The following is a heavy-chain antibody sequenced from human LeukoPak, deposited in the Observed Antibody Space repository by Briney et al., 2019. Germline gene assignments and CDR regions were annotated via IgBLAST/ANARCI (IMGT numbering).Heavy chain of an antibody. CDR2: ISGYNGNT. J-gene: IGHJ4*02. CDR1: GYTFSGYG. D-gene: IGHD3-3*01. Sequence: ASVKVSCKASGYTFSGYGISWVRQAPGQGLEWMGWISGYNGNTKYAQKLQGRVTMTTDTSTSTAYMELRSLRSDDTAVYYCAREDLSYYDFWSGYSHFDYWGRGTLVTVSS. V-gene: IGHV1-18*01. CDR3: AREDLSYYDFWSGYSHFDY.